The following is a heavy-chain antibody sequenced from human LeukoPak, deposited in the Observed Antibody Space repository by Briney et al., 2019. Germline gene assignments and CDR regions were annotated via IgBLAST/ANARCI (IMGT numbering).Heavy chain of an antibody. J-gene: IGHJ4*02. CDR1: GFIFSSNA. Sequence: GGSLRLSCAASGFIFSSNAMSWVRQAPGKGLEWVSSISGSGNHTYYADSMKGRVTFSRDNSKNTLFLQMNSLRTEDTAIYYCVQSGHRGRLGYWGQGTLVTVSS. CDR2: ISGSGNHT. V-gene: IGHV3-23*01. CDR3: VQSGHRGRLGY.